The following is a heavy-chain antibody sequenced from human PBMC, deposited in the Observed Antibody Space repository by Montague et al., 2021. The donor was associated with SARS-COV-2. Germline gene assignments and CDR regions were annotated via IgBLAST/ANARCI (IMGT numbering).Heavy chain of an antibody. Sequence: ETLSLTCTVSGGSISGSSNYWGWIRQPPGKGLEWIGSIYYSGSTYYNSSLKSRVTISVDTSKNQFSLKLNSVTAADTAVYYCARLVWFGELSSENWFDPWGQGTLVTVSS. CDR3: ARLVWFGELSSENWFDP. J-gene: IGHJ5*02. D-gene: IGHD3-10*01. V-gene: IGHV4-39*01. CDR2: IYYSGST. CDR1: GGSISGSSNY.